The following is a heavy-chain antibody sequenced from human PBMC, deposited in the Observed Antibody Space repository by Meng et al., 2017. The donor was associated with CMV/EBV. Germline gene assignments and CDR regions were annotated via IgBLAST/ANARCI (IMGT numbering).Heavy chain of an antibody. CDR3: ARDGGAWGELYYYGMDV. V-gene: IGHV4-30-4*08. CDR2: IYYSGST. CDR1: GGSISSGDYY. Sequence: LRLSCTVSGGSISSGDYYWSWIRQPPGKGLEWIGYIYYSGSTYYNPSLKSRVTISVDTSKNQFSLKLSSVTAADTAVYYCARDGGAWGELYYYGMDVWGQGTTVTVSS. D-gene: IGHD2-15*01. J-gene: IGHJ6*02.